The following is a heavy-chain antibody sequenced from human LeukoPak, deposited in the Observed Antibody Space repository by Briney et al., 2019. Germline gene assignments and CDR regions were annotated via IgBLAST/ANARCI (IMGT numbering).Heavy chain of an antibody. CDR2: IYYSGST. V-gene: IGHV4-30-4*08. CDR1: GYSISSGYH. D-gene: IGHD3-3*01. Sequence: SETLSLTCVVSGYSISSGYHWGWIRQPPGKGLEWIGYIYYSGSTYYNPSLKSRVTISVDTSKNQFSLKLSSVTAADTAVYYCARGSYDFWSDPDAFDIWGQGTMVTVSS. J-gene: IGHJ3*02. CDR3: ARGSYDFWSDPDAFDI.